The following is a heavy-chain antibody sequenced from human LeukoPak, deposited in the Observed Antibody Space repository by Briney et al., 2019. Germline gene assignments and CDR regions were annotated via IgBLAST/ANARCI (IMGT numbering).Heavy chain of an antibody. J-gene: IGHJ6*03. V-gene: IGHV3-23*01. Sequence: PGGSLRLSCAASGFTFSSYAMSWVRQAPGKGLEWVSAISGSGGSTYYADSVKGRFTISRDNSKNTLYLQMNSLRAEDTAVYYCANIVVVPAAIWEDYYYMDVWGKGTTVTVSS. D-gene: IGHD2-2*01. CDR1: GFTFSSYA. CDR3: ANIVVVPAAIWEDYYYMDV. CDR2: ISGSGGST.